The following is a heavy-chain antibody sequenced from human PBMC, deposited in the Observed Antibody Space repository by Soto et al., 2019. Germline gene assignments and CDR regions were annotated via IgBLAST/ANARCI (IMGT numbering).Heavy chain of an antibody. CDR3: ARDQGLYEWELPPDY. J-gene: IGHJ4*02. CDR2: IWYDGSNK. CDR1: GFTFSSYG. Sequence: QVQLVESGGGVVQPGRSLRLSCAASGFTFSSYGMHWVRQAPGKGLEWVAVIWYDGSNKYYADSVKGRFTISRDNSKNTLYLQMNSLRAEDTAVYYCARDQGLYEWELPPDYWGQGTLVTVSS. V-gene: IGHV3-33*01. D-gene: IGHD1-26*01.